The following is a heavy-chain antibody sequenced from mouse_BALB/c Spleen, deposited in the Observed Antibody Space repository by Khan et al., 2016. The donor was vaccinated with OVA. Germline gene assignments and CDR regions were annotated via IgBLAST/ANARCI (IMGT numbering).Heavy chain of an antibody. CDR2: IGHGSSNA. Sequence: DLVKPGASVKLSCKASGYTFTSYWINWIKQRPGQGLEWIGRIGHGSSNAYYNDMFKDKATLTVDTSSNTAYIQLSSLSSEDSAVYFCAMENYYGRSCYAMDYWAQGTSVTVSA. CDR1: GYTFTSYW. D-gene: IGHD1-1*01. CDR3: AMENYYGRSCYAMDY. J-gene: IGHJ4*01. V-gene: IGHV1S41*01.